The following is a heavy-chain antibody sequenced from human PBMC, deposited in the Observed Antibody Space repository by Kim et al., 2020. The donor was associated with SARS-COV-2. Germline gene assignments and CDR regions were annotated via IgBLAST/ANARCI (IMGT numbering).Heavy chain of an antibody. D-gene: IGHD2-15*01. CDR1: GYTFTGYY. CDR3: SKSIGQSPGGFDY. Sequence: ASVKVSCKASGYTFTGYYIHWVRQAPGQGLEWIGRINPNSGGTNYAEKFQGRVTMTRDTSISTAYMELRRLRSDDTAVYYCSKSIGQSPGGFDYRGQGTL. CDR2: INPNSGGT. V-gene: IGHV1-2*06. J-gene: IGHJ4*02.